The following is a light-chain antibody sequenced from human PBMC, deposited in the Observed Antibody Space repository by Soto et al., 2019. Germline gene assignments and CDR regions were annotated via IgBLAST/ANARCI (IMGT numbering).Light chain of an antibody. CDR3: QQRFKWPLT. CDR2: DTS. J-gene: IGKJ4*01. V-gene: IGKV3-11*01. CDR1: QSVHTF. Sequence: EIVLTQSPGTLSLSPGGRATLSCRASQSVHTFLAWYQQKPGQSPRLLISDTSNRATGVPARFSGSGSGTDFTLSISTLEPEDFAMYYCQQRFKWPLTFGGGTRVEIE.